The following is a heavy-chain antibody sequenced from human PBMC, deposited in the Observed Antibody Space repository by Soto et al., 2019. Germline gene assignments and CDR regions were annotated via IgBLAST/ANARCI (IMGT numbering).Heavy chain of an antibody. CDR2: IIPIFGTA. CDR1: GGTFSSYA. V-gene: IGHV1-69*13. J-gene: IGHJ4*02. D-gene: IGHD4-17*01. CDR3: ARSGMTTDNSFDY. Sequence: SVKVSCKASGGTFSSYAISWVRQAPGQGLEWMGGIIPIFGTANYAQKFQGRVTITADESTSTAYMELSSLRSEDTAVYYCARSGMTTDNSFDYWGQGTLVTVSS.